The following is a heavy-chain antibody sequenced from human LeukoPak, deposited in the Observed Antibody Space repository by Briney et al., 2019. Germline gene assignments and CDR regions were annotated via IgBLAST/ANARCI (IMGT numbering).Heavy chain of an antibody. V-gene: IGHV4-4*02. CDR2: IYYSGST. D-gene: IGHD2-21*01. CDR1: GGPISSSNW. J-gene: IGHJ4*02. CDR3: ARGLSGLLDY. Sequence: PSGTLSLTCAASGGPISSSNWWSWVRQPPGKGLEWIGYIYYSGSTNYNPSLKSRVTISVDTSKNQFSLKLSSVTAADTAVYYCARGLSGLLDYWGQGTLVTVSS.